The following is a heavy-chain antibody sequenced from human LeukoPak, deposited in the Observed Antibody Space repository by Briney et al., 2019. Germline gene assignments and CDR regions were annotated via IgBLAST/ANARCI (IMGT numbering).Heavy chain of an antibody. Sequence: GRSLRLSCAASGFTFDDYAMHWVRQAPGKGLKWVSGISWNSGSIGYADSVKGRFTISRDNAKNSLYLQMNSLRAEDTALYYCAKGSLYCSGGSCYWLGAFDIWGQGTMVTASS. CDR1: GFTFDDYA. CDR2: ISWNSGSI. V-gene: IGHV3-9*01. CDR3: AKGSLYCSGGSCYWLGAFDI. D-gene: IGHD2-15*01. J-gene: IGHJ3*02.